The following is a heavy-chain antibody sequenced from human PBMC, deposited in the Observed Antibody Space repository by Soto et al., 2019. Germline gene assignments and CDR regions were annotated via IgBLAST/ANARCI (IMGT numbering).Heavy chain of an antibody. V-gene: IGHV4-30-4*01. CDR2: IYYSGST. CDR1: GGSISSGDYY. J-gene: IGHJ6*02. CDR3: ARDPLPYGGNDYYYYGMDV. D-gene: IGHD4-17*01. Sequence: SETLSLTCTVSGGSISSGDYYWSWIRQPPGKGLEWIGYIYYSGSTYYNPSLKSRVTISVDTSKNQFSLKLSSVTAADTAVYYCARDPLPYGGNDYYYYGMDVWGQGTTVTVSS.